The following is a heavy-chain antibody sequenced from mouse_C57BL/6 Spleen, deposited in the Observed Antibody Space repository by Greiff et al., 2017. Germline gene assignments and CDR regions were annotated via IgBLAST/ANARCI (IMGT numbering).Heavy chain of an antibody. Sequence: VKLMESGAELVRPGTSVKVSCKASGYAFTNYLIEWVKQRPGQGLEWIGVINPGSGGTNYNEKFKGKATLTADKSSSTAYMQLSSLTSEDSAVYFWARSRYCGSSHWYFDVWGTGTTVTVSS. D-gene: IGHD1-1*01. CDR1: GYAFTNYL. CDR2: INPGSGGT. V-gene: IGHV1-54*01. J-gene: IGHJ1*03. CDR3: ARSRYCGSSHWYFDV.